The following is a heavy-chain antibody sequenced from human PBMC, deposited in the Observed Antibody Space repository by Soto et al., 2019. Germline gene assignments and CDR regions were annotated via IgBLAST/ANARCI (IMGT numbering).Heavy chain of an antibody. CDR1: GFTFDDYA. CDR3: AKDGGSYGDYHGGDAFDI. CDR2: ISWNSGSI. V-gene: IGHV3-9*01. D-gene: IGHD4-17*01. J-gene: IGHJ3*02. Sequence: EVQLVESGGGLVQPGRSLRLSCAASGFTFDDYATHWVRQAPGKGLEWVSGISWNSGSIGYADSVKGRFTISRDNAKNSLYLQMNSLRAEDTALYYCAKDGGSYGDYHGGDAFDIWGQGTMVTVSS.